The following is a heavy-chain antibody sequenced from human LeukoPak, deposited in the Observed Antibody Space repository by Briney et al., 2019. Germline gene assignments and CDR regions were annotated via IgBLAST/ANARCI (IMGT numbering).Heavy chain of an antibody. J-gene: IGHJ6*02. D-gene: IGHD3-10*01. CDR3: ARLTWAELLWFGEPSYYYGMVV. V-gene: IGHV1-69*13. Sequence: GASVKVSCKASGYTFTSYYMHWVRQAPGQGLEWMGGIIPIFGTANYAQKFQGRVTITADESTSTAYMELSSLRSEDTAVYYCARLTWAELLWFGEPSYYYGMVVWGQGTTVTVSS. CDR1: GYTFTSYY. CDR2: IIPIFGTA.